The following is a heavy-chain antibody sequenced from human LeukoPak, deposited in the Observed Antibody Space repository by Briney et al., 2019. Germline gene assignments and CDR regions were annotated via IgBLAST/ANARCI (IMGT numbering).Heavy chain of an antibody. CDR2: ISYDGSNK. D-gene: IGHD2-8*01. V-gene: IGHV3-30*03. Sequence: GGSLRLSCAASGFTFSSYGMHWVRQAPGKGLEWVAVISYDGSNKYYADSVKGRFTISRDNSKNTLYLQMNSLRAEDTAVYYCARGLGYCTNGVCPLHDYWGQGTLVTVSS. J-gene: IGHJ4*02. CDR3: ARGLGYCTNGVCPLHDY. CDR1: GFTFSSYG.